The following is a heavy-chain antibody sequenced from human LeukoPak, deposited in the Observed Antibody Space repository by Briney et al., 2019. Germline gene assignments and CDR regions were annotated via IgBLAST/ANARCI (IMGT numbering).Heavy chain of an antibody. D-gene: IGHD5-18*01. CDR1: GGTFSSYA. CDR3: AREAQLWFRGTIDY. J-gene: IGHJ4*02. Sequence: SVMVSCKASGGTFSSYAISWVRQAPGQGLEWMGGIIPIFGTANYAQKFQGRVTITADESTSTAYMELSSLRSEDTAVYYCAREAQLWFRGTIDYWGQGTLVTVSS. V-gene: IGHV1-69*13. CDR2: IIPIFGTA.